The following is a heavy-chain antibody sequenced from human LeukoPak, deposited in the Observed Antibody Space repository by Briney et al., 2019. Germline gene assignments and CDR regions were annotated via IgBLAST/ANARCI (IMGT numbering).Heavy chain of an antibody. CDR1: GFTFSTYN. J-gene: IGHJ3*02. CDR2: ISSSSNYI. D-gene: IGHD1-26*01. V-gene: IGHV3-21*01. Sequence: KPGGSLRLSCAASGFTFSTYNMNWVRQAPGKGLEGVSSISSSSNYIYYADSVKGRFTISRDNAKNSLYLQMNSLRAEDTDVYYCARDVGASAPDAFDIWGQGTMVTVSS. CDR3: ARDVGASAPDAFDI.